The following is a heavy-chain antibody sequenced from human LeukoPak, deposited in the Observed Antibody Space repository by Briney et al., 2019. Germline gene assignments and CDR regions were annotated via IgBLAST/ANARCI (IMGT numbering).Heavy chain of an antibody. CDR3: AADPLFNYYGSGSYPNPDY. D-gene: IGHD3-10*01. CDR2: ILVGSGNT. V-gene: IGHV1-58*01. J-gene: IGHJ4*02. CDR1: GFTFTSSA. Sequence: SVKVSCKASGFTFTSSAVQWVRQAPGQRLEWIGWILVGSGNTNYAQKFQERVTITRDMSTSTDYMELSSLRSEDTAVYYCAADPLFNYYGSGSYPNPDYWGQGTLVTVSS.